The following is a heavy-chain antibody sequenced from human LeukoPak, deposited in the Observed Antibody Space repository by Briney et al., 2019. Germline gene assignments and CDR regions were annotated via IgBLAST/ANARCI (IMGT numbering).Heavy chain of an antibody. CDR3: AKDLYYFGSGSHDY. D-gene: IGHD3-10*01. V-gene: IGHV3-23*01. J-gene: IGHJ4*02. Sequence: GRFTTSRDNSRNTLYLQMNSLGAEDTAVYYCAKDLYYFGSGSHDYWGQGTLVTVSS.